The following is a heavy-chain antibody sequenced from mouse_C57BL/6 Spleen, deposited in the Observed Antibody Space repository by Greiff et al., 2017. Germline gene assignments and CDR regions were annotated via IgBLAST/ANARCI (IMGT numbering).Heavy chain of an antibody. V-gene: IGHV1-81*01. CDR2: IYPRSGNT. CDR3: ARSDWDGGFAY. D-gene: IGHD4-1*01. J-gene: IGHJ3*01. CDR1: GYTFTSYG. Sequence: VQLQQSGAELARPGASVKLSCKASGYTFTSYGISWVKQRTGQGLEWIGEIYPRSGNTYYNEKFKGKATLTADKSSSTAYMELRSLTSEDSAVYFCARSDWDGGFAYWGQGTLVTVSA.